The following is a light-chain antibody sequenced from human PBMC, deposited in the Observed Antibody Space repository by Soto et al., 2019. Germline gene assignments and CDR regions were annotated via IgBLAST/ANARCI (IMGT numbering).Light chain of an antibody. CDR2: GAS. J-gene: IGKJ3*01. CDR1: QSVNNNY. V-gene: IGKV3-20*01. CDR3: QQYRSSPPEFT. Sequence: EIVLTQSPGTLSVSPGERVTLSCRASQSVNNNYLAWYQQRPGQAPRLLIFGASYRATGIADRFSGSGSGTDFTLTISRLEPEDFAVYYCQQYRSSPPEFTFGPGTKVDSK.